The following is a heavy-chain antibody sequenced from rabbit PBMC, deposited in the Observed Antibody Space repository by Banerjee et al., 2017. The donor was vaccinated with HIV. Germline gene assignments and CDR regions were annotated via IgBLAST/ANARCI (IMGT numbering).Heavy chain of an antibody. CDR3: ARDLTGVIGWNFGW. CDR2: IYAGSSGST. J-gene: IGHJ4*01. CDR1: GFSFSDKAV. Sequence: QEQLVESGGGLVQPGGSLKLSCTASGFSFSDKAVMCWARQAPGKGLEWIACIYAGSSGSTYYTSWAKGRFTISKSSSTTVTLQMTRLTAADTATYFCARDLTGVIGWNFGWWGPGTLVTVS. V-gene: IGHV1S45*01. D-gene: IGHD1-1*01.